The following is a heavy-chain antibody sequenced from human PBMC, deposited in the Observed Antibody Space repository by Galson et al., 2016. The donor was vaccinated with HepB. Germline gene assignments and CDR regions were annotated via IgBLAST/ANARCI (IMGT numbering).Heavy chain of an antibody. J-gene: IGHJ2*01. D-gene: IGHD4-17*01. Sequence: SLRLSCAASGFTLNDYSMHWVRQAPGKGLAWVSSVTATSVYIYYVDSVKGRFTISRDNAKNSLYLQMNSLRAEDTAVYYCARAAYGDYEGWYFDLWGRGTLVTVSS. V-gene: IGHV3-21*06. CDR1: GFTLNDYS. CDR3: ARAAYGDYEGWYFDL. CDR2: VTATSVYI.